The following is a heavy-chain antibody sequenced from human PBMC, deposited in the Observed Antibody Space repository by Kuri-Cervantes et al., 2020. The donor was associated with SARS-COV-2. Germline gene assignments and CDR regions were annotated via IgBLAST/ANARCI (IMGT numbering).Heavy chain of an antibody. CDR2: IIPILGIA. CDR1: GGTFSSYT. D-gene: IGHD2-21*02. V-gene: IGHV1-69*02. Sequence: SVKVSCKASGGTFSSYTISWVRQAPGQGLEWMGRIIPILGIANYAQKFQGRVTITADKSTSTAYMELSSLRSEDMAVYYCAADMAYCGGDCYSNYYYYYGMDVWGQGTTVTVSS. CDR3: AADMAYCGGDCYSNYYYYYGMDV. J-gene: IGHJ6*02.